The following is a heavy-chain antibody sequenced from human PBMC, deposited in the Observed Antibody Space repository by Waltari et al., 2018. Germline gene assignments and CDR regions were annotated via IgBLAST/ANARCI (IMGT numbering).Heavy chain of an antibody. V-gene: IGHV4-39*01. D-gene: IGHD2-15*01. CDR2: HYYRRST. CDR1: GGSIDSTYNY. Sequence: QVQLQESGPGLVKPSETLSLTCTVSGGSIDSTYNYWGWIRQPPGKGLEWIGSHYYRRSTHYNPSLKSRVTISVDTSKNQFSLKLTSVTAADTAVYYCVQLPGYWGQGILVTVSS. CDR3: VQLPGY. J-gene: IGHJ4*02.